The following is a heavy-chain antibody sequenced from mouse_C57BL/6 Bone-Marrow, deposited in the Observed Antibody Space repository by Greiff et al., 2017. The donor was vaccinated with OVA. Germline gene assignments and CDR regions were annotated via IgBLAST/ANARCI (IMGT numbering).Heavy chain of an antibody. CDR1: GYTFTSYW. Sequence: VQLQQPGAELVKPGASVKMSCKASGYTFTSYWITWVKQRPGQGLEWIGEIYPGSGGTKYNEKFKSKATLTVDTSSSTAYMQLSSLASEGSAVYYCARRHYGSSFSYWYFDVWGTGTTVTVSS. V-gene: IGHV1-55*01. J-gene: IGHJ1*03. CDR2: IYPGSGGT. CDR3: ARRHYGSSFSYWYFDV. D-gene: IGHD1-1*01.